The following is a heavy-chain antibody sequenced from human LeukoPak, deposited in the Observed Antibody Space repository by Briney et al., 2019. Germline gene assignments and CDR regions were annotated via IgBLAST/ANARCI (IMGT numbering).Heavy chain of an antibody. Sequence: PSETLSLTCTVPGGSVSSGSYYWSWIRQPPGKGLEWIGYIYYSGSTNYNPSLKSRVTISVDTSKNQFSLKLSSVTAADTAVYYCARSWQLGYFDYWGQGTLVTVSS. V-gene: IGHV4-61*01. CDR2: IYYSGST. J-gene: IGHJ4*02. D-gene: IGHD6-13*01. CDR3: ARSWQLGYFDY. CDR1: GGSVSSGSYY.